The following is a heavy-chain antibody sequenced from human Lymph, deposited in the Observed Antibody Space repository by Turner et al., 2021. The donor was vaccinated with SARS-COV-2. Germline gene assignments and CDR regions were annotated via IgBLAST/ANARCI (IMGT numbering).Heavy chain of an antibody. J-gene: IGHJ2*01. CDR2: IKQDGSEK. Sequence: EVQLVASGGGLVQPGGSLRLSCPASGFTFSTYWMSWVRQAPGKGLEWVANIKQDGSEKYYVDSVKGRFTISRDNAKNSLYLQMNSLRAEDTAVYYCARLSMGDWHFDLWGRGTLVTVSS. CDR1: GFTFSTYW. CDR3: ARLSMGDWHFDL. V-gene: IGHV3-7*01. D-gene: IGHD1-26*01.